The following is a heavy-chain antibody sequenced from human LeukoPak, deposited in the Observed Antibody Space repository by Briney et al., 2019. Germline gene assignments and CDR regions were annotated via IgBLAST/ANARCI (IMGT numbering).Heavy chain of an antibody. V-gene: IGHV1-2*02. CDR2: INPNSGGT. Sequence: ASVKVSCKASGYTFTGYYMHWVRQAPGQGLEWMGWINPNSGGTNYAQKFQGRVTMTRDTSISTAYMELSRLRSDDTAVHYCAREITMIVVVSPLDWFDPWGQGTLVTVSS. CDR1: GYTFTGYY. J-gene: IGHJ5*02. CDR3: AREITMIVVVSPLDWFDP. D-gene: IGHD3-22*01.